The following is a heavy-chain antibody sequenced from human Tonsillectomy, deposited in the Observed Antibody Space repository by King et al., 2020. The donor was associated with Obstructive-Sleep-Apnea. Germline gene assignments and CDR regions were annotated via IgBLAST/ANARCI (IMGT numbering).Heavy chain of an antibody. CDR2: IWYDGSNK. CDR3: AGQLERHPLDY. J-gene: IGHJ4*02. D-gene: IGHD1-1*01. Sequence: QLVQSGGGVVQPGRSLRLSCAASGFTFSSYGMHWVRQAPGKGLEWVAVIWYDGSNKYYADSVKGRFTISRDNSKNTLYLQMNSLRAEDTAVYYCAGQLERHPLDYWGQGTLVTVSS. CDR1: GFTFSSYG. V-gene: IGHV3-33*01.